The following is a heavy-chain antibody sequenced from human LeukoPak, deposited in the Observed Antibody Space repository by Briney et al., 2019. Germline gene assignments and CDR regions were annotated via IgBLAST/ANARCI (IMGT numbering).Heavy chain of an antibody. CDR3: ARGPKQQLVTNWFDP. D-gene: IGHD6-13*01. CDR1: GGSISDSFEHY. Sequence: PSETLSLTCVVSGGSISDSFEHYWSWVRQPPGKGFEWIAEVHHTGRTIYSPSFARRVTISADTSKNQVSLKLTSVTAADTAVYYCARGPKQQLVTNWFDPWGQGTLVTVSS. V-gene: IGHV4-4*02. J-gene: IGHJ5*02. CDR2: VHHTGRT.